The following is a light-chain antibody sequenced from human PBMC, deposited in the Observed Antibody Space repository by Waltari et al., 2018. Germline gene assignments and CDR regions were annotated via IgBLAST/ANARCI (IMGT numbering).Light chain of an antibody. CDR1: QSVSSW. CDR3: HQYNDYSWT. CDR2: KAT. V-gene: IGKV1-5*03. J-gene: IGKJ1*01. Sequence: DIQMTQSLSTLSATVVDRVTITCRASQSVSSWLAWYQQKPVKVPKLLISKATNLESGGPTRFSGRGSGTEFNLTISSLQPDDFASYDCHQYNDYSWTFGQGPKVEIK.